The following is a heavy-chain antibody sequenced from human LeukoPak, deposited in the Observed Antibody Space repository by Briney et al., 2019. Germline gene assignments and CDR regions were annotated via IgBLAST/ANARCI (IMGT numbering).Heavy chain of an antibody. CDR2: ISGSGVTT. Sequence: ETLSLTCAVYGGSFSGYYWSWVRQAPGKGLEWVSAISGSGVTTHYAGSVKGRFSISRDNSKNTLYLQMNSLRAEDTALYYCAKKVVVGATSPYSDFQDWGQGAPVTVSS. CDR3: AKKVVVGATSPYSDFQD. CDR1: GGSFSGYY. V-gene: IGHV3-23*01. J-gene: IGHJ1*01. D-gene: IGHD1-26*01.